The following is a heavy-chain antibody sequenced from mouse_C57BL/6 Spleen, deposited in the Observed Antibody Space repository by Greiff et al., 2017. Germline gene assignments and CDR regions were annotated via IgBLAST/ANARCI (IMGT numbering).Heavy chain of an antibody. CDR1: GYTFTSYW. V-gene: IGHV1-69*01. CDR2: IDPSDSYT. CDR3: ARKGGYYVVPPYWYFDV. Sequence: QVQLQQPGAELVMPGASVKLSCKASGYTFTSYWMHWVKQRPGQGLEWIGEIDPSDSYTNYNQKFKGKSTLTVDKSSSTAYMQLSSLTAEDSAVYYCARKGGYYVVPPYWYFDVWGTGTTVTVSS. J-gene: IGHJ1*03. D-gene: IGHD2-3*01.